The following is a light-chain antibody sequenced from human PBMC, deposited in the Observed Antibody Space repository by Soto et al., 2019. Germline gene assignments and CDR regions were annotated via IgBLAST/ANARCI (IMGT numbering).Light chain of an antibody. CDR1: QSVTSN. J-gene: IGKJ5*01. V-gene: IGKV3-15*01. Sequence: EIVMTQSPSTLSVSPGDRSTVSCISSQSVTSNLAWYQQKPGQAPRLLIYGASTRATGIPARFSGSGSGTEFTLTISSLQSEDFAVYFCQQYNNWPPITFGQGTRLEI. CDR3: QQYNNWPPIT. CDR2: GAS.